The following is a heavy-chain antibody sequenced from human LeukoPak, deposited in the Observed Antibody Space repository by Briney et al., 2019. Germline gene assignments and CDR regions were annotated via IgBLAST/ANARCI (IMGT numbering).Heavy chain of an antibody. J-gene: IGHJ2*01. V-gene: IGHV1-18*01. CDR1: GYTFISYG. CDR2: ISGYNGNT. D-gene: IGHD2-21*02. Sequence: ASVKVSCKASGYTFISYGINWVRQAPGQGLEWMGWISGYNGNTNYAQNLQGRVTMTTDTSTSTAYMELRSLRSDDTAVYYCARGLGVVTAQSEQPKPRYFDLWGRGTQATVSS. CDR3: ARGLGVVTAQSEQPKPRYFDL.